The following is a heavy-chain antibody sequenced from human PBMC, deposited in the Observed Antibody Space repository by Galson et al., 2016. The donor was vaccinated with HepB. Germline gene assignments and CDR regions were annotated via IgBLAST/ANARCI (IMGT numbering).Heavy chain of an antibody. Sequence: SLRLSCAASGFFFSNYGMHWVRQAPGKGLAWVAVVSYDGYSKHYADSVKGRFTISRDNSETTMYLQMNSLRVEDTAVYYCAKDVYTSGSEYGMDVWGQGTTVTVSS. D-gene: IGHD3-10*01. CDR2: VSYDGYSK. CDR1: GFFFSNYG. J-gene: IGHJ6*02. CDR3: AKDVYTSGSEYGMDV. V-gene: IGHV3-30*18.